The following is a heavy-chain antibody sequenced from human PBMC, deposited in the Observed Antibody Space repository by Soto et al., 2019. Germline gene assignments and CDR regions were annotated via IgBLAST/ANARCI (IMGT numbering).Heavy chain of an antibody. CDR3: ATDLGARAFLWFGVGGFDY. J-gene: IGHJ4*02. V-gene: IGHV3-30*03. Sequence: QVQLVESGGGVVQPGRSLRLSCAASGFTFSSYVMHWVRQAPGKGLEWVAVISYDGSNKYYADSVKGRFTIYPDNSKNRLYLEMNGKGAEETAVYYCATDLGARAFLWFGVGGFDYWGQGTLVTVSS. D-gene: IGHD3-10*01. CDR1: GFTFSSYV. CDR2: ISYDGSNK.